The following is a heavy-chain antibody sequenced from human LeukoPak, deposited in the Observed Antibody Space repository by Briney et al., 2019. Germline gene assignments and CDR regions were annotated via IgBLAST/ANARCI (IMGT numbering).Heavy chain of an antibody. V-gene: IGHV3-74*01. CDR1: GFTFSSYW. Sequence: GGSLRLSCAASGFTFSSYWMHWVRQAPGKGLVSVSRINSDGSSTSYADSVKGRFTISRDNAKNTLYLQMNSLRAEDTAVYYCATCSSGYDGFEDAFDIWGQGTMVTVSS. D-gene: IGHD3-22*01. CDR2: INSDGSST. J-gene: IGHJ3*02. CDR3: ATCSSGYDGFEDAFDI.